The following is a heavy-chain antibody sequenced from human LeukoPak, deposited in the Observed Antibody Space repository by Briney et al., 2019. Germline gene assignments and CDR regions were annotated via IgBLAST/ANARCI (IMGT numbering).Heavy chain of an antibody. CDR1: GFIFSSYG. CDR2: ISGSGGTT. V-gene: IGHV3-23*01. Sequence: AGGSLRLSCAASGFIFSSYGMSWVRQAPGKGLEWVSGISGSGGTTFYADSVKGRFPISRDNSKNTLYLQRNSLRVENTAVYYCAKCITLVRGVDYWGQGTLVTVSS. D-gene: IGHD3-10*01. J-gene: IGHJ4*02. CDR3: AKCITLVRGVDY.